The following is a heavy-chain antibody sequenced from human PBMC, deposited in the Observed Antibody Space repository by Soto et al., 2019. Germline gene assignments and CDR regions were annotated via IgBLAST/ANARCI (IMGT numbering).Heavy chain of an antibody. Sequence: GSGPKRVKTTQALKRTWTLAWVALSNSGMCVSWIRQPPGKALEWLARIDWDDDKYYSTSLKTRLTISKDTSKNQVVLTMTNMDPVDTASYYCTRIRRSGGTLDFDYWGQGTLVTVSS. D-gene: IGHD2-15*01. CDR3: TRIRRSGGTLDFDY. V-gene: IGHV2-70*11. CDR2: IDWDDDK. CDR1: WVALSNSGMC. J-gene: IGHJ4*01.